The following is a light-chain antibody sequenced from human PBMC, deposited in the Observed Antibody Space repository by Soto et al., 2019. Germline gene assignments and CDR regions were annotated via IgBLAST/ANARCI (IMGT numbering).Light chain of an antibody. CDR3: QQADSFPLT. Sequence: DIQMTQSPSSVSASVGDRVTITCRASQGIANWLAWYQQKPGKAPKLLIYAASTLQSGVPSRFSGSGSGTGFTLTISSLQPEDFATYYCQQADSFPLTFGGGPVVEMK. CDR1: QGIANW. CDR2: AAS. J-gene: IGKJ4*01. V-gene: IGKV1-12*01.